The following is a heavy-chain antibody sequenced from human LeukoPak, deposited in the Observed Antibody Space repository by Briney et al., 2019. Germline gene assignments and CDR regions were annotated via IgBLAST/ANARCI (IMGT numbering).Heavy chain of an antibody. CDR3: ARGGSTSFLPSISPGGWFDP. D-gene: IGHD2-2*01. J-gene: IGHJ5*02. CDR2: IYYSGST. CDR1: GVSISSGGYY. V-gene: IGHV4-31*03. Sequence: SQTLSLTCTVSGVSISSGGYYWRWIRQHPGKGLEWIVYIYYSGSTYYNPSLKSRVTISVDTSKNQFSLKLSSVTAADTAVYYCARGGSTSFLPSISPGGWFDPWGQGTLVTVSS.